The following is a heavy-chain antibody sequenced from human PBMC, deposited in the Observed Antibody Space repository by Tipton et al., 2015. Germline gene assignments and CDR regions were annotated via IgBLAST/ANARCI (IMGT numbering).Heavy chain of an antibody. J-gene: IGHJ4*02. CDR1: SDSISKYY. CDR3: ACQDYDSLTRDYQTVDY. V-gene: IGHV4-59*08. Sequence: LRLSCSVSSDSISKYYWSWIRQPPGKELEWIGYIQFSGSTNYNPSLKSRVTISLDTSTTQFSLKMTSVTTTDTAVYYCACQDYDSLTRDYQTVDYWGQGTLVTVSS. CDR2: IQFSGST. D-gene: IGHD3-9*01.